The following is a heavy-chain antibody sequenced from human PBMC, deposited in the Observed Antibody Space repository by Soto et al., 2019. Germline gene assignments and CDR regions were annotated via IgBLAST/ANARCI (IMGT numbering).Heavy chain of an antibody. CDR2: MNPNSGNT. D-gene: IGHD3-10*01. CDR1: GYTFTSYD. CDR3: ARGLLWFGSYGMDV. V-gene: IGHV1-8*01. Sequence: QVQLVQSGPEVKKPGASVKVSCKASGYTFTSYDINWLRQATGQGLEWMGWMNPNSGNTGYAQKFQGRVTMTRNTSISTAYMELSSLRSEDTAVYYCARGLLWFGSYGMDVWGQGTTVTVSS. J-gene: IGHJ6*02.